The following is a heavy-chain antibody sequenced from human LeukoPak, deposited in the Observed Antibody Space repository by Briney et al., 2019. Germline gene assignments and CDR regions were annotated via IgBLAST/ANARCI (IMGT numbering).Heavy chain of an antibody. CDR2: INQDGSER. CDR1: GFTFSNYW. V-gene: IGHV3-7*04. J-gene: IGHJ4*02. CDR3: ARGVTSYYGSSAYY. Sequence: PGGSLRLSCATSGFTFSNYWMTWVRQAPGKGLEWVANINQDGSERYYVDSVKGRFTISRDNAKNALYLQMSSLRAEDTAVYFCARGVTSYYGSSAYYWGQGTLVTVSS. D-gene: IGHD3-22*01.